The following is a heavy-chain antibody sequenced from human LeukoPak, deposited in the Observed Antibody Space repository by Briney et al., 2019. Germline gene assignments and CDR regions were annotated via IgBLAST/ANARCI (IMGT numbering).Heavy chain of an antibody. CDR1: GFSFSNYW. D-gene: IGHD2-21*02. V-gene: IGHV3-74*03. J-gene: IGHJ4*02. CDR2: ISSDGSVT. CDR3: VRGSLRLPRSTPDY. Sequence: GGSLRLSCAVSGFSFSNYWMHWVRQDPGEGLVWVSYISSDGSVTKYAASVKGRFTISRDNAVNTLYLQMNSLRVEDTAVYYCVRGSLRLPRSTPDYWGQGTLVTVSS.